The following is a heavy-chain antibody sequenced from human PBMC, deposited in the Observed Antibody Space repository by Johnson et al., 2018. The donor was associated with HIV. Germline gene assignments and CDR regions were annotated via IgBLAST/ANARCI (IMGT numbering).Heavy chain of an antibody. D-gene: IGHD3-3*01. J-gene: IGHJ3*02. V-gene: IGHV3-30*04. Sequence: VQLVESEGGVVQPGRSLRLSCAASEFTFSNYAMDWVRQAPGKGLEWVALISYNGSHKYYADSVKGRFTISRDNSKNTLYLQMNSLRSEDTAVYYCARVATFGVVISDGFDIWGQGTMVTVSS. CDR2: ISYNGSHK. CDR1: EFTFSNYA. CDR3: ARVATFGVVISDGFDI.